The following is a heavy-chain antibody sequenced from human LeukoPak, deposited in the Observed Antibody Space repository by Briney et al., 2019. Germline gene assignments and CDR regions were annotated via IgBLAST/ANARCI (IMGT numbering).Heavy chain of an antibody. D-gene: IGHD3-22*01. CDR3: ARRRGWDFDSSGYDFDY. Sequence: GESLKISCKGSGYSFTGKWIAWVRQMPGKGLEWMGIIYPGDSDTKYSPSFQGQITISADKSINTAYLQWSSLKDSDTAIYYCARRRGWDFDSSGYDFDYWDQGTLVTVSS. J-gene: IGHJ4*02. V-gene: IGHV5-51*01. CDR2: IYPGDSDT. CDR1: GYSFTGKW.